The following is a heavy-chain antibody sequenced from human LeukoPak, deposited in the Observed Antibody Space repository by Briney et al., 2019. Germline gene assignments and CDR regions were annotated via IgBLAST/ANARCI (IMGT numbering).Heavy chain of an antibody. V-gene: IGHV1-18*01. Sequence: ASVKVSCKSSGYTFTTNGISWVRQAPGQGLEWMGWISAYNGKTNYAQKLQGRLTMTTDTSTTTAYMELRSLRSDDTAVYYCAGTPITMIVVGQNGFDVWGQGTMVTVS. D-gene: IGHD3-22*01. CDR2: ISAYNGKT. J-gene: IGHJ3*01. CDR1: GYTFTTNG. CDR3: AGTPITMIVVGQNGFDV.